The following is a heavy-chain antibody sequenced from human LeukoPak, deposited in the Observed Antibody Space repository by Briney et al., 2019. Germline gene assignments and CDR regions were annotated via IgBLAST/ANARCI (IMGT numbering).Heavy chain of an antibody. CDR1: GDSVSSNSAA. D-gene: IGHD3-22*01. J-gene: IGHJ5*02. Sequence: SQTLSLTCAISGDSVSSNSAAWNWIRQSPSRGLEWLGRTYYRSKWYNDYAVSVKSRITINPDTSKNQFSLQLNSVTPEDTAVYYCARDHYDSSGYLWEYNWFDPWGQGTLVTVSS. CDR3: ARDHYDSSGYLWEYNWFDP. V-gene: IGHV6-1*01. CDR2: TYYRSKWYN.